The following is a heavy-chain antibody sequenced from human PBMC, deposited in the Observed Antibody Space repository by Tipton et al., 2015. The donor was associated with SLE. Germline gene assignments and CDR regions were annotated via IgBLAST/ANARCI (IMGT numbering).Heavy chain of an antibody. CDR1: GGSISSHY. J-gene: IGHJ4*02. Sequence: LRLSCTVSGGSISSHYWSWIRQPPGKGLEWIGYIYYSGSTNYNPSLKSRVTISVDTSKNQFSLKLSSVTAADTAVYYCARGLRGPHDYWGQGTLVTVSS. CDR2: IYYSGST. V-gene: IGHV4-59*11. CDR3: ARGLRGPHDY.